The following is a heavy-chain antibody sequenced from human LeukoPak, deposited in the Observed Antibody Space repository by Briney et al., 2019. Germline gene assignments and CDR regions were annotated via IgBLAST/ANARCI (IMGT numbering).Heavy chain of an antibody. D-gene: IGHD2-21*02. CDR3: ARRCVSGGDCYGTYYFDS. CDR2: IHEGGGEK. Sequence: PGGSLRLSCVVSGLTFSRYWMNWVRQAPGKGLEWVANIHEGGGEKYYLDSVRGRFTISRDNAKNSLYLQMNSLRDEDTAVYYCARRCVSGGDCYGTYYFDSWGQGTLVTVSS. CDR1: GLTFSRYW. J-gene: IGHJ4*02. V-gene: IGHV3-7*02.